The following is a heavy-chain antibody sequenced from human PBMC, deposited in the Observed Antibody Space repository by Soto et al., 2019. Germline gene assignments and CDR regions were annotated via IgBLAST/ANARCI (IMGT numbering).Heavy chain of an antibody. CDR3: ARLGASFGITFGGVIVPQSFRWHYYMDV. CDR1: GGSIRTTGYY. Sequence: SETLSLTCTVSGGSIRTTGYYWNWIRQRPGKGLEWIGNIYHRGTTYYHPSLKSRVSLSVDTSNNQFSLRLTSVTAADTAVYYCARLGASFGITFGGVIVPQSFRWHYYMDVWGKGTTVTVSS. V-gene: IGHV4-31*03. CDR2: IYHRGTT. D-gene: IGHD3-16*02. J-gene: IGHJ6*03.